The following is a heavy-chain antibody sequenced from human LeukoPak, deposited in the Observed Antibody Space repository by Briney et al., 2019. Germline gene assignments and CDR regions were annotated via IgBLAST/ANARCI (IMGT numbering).Heavy chain of an antibody. Sequence: SETLSLTCTVSGGSISSYYWSWIRQPPGKGLEWIGYIYYSGGTNYNPSLKSRVTTSVDTSKNQFSLKLSSVTAADTAVYYCARRKIAVAGPIDYWGQGTLVTVSS. D-gene: IGHD6-19*01. CDR2: IYYSGGT. J-gene: IGHJ4*02. V-gene: IGHV4-59*12. CDR3: ARRKIAVAGPIDY. CDR1: GGSISSYY.